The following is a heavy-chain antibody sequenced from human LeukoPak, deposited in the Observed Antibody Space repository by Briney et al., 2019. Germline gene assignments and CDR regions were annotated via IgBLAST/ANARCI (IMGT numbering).Heavy chain of an antibody. Sequence: GGSLRLSCAASGFTFSDYYMSWIRQAPGKGLEWVSYISSSGSTIYYADSVKGRFTISRDNAKNSLYLQMNSLRAEDTAVYYCARDRFGPQNTAAIHTHYYYYYMDVWGKGTTVTISS. D-gene: IGHD2-2*01. CDR1: GFTFSDYY. CDR2: ISSSGSTI. CDR3: ARDRFGPQNTAAIHTHYYYYYMDV. J-gene: IGHJ6*03. V-gene: IGHV3-11*01.